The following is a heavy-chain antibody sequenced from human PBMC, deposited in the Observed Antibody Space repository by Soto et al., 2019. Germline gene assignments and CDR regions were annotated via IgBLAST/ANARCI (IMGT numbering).Heavy chain of an antibody. CDR1: GGSISSGGYS. J-gene: IGHJ6*02. CDR2: IYHSGST. V-gene: IGHV4-30-2*01. Sequence: QLQLQESGSGLVKPSQTLSLTCAVSGGSISSGGYSWSWIRQPPGKGLEWIGYIYHSGSTYYNPSLKSRVILSVDRSKNQFSLKLSSLTAAVTAVYYGARAKDGDYAYYGMDVWGQGTKVTVSS. CDR3: ARAKDGDYAYYGMDV. D-gene: IGHD4-17*01.